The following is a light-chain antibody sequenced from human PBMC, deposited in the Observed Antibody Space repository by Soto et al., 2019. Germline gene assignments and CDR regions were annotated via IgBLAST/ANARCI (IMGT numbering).Light chain of an antibody. Sequence: DIVMTQSPDSLAVSLGERATINCKSSQSVLSSSNNENRLAWYQQKPGQPPKLLISWASTRESGVPDRFSGSGSGTDFTLTISSLQAEDVAVYYCQQYYTTPRTFGQGTKVEIK. CDR3: QQYYTTPRT. CDR1: QSVLSSSNNENR. CDR2: WAS. V-gene: IGKV4-1*01. J-gene: IGKJ1*01.